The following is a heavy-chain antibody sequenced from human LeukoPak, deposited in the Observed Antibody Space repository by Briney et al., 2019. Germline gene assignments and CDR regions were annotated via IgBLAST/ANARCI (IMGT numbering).Heavy chain of an antibody. CDR3: ARVGTSLYYYDSSGYYAFDY. CDR1: GYTFTGYY. Sequence: ASVKVSCKASGYTFTGYYMHWVRQAPGQGLEWMGWINPNSGGTNYAQKFQGRVTMARDTSISTAYMELSRLRSDDTAVYYCARVGTSLYYYDSSGYYAFDYWGRGTLVTVSS. V-gene: IGHV1-2*02. CDR2: INPNSGGT. J-gene: IGHJ4*02. D-gene: IGHD3-22*01.